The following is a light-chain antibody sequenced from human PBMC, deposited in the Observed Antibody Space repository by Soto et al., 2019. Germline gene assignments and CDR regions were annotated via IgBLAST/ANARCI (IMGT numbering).Light chain of an antibody. Sequence: DIQKTQSPSTLSGSVGDRVTITCRASQTISSWLAWYQQKPGKAPKLLIYKASTLKSGVPSRFSGSGSGTDFTLTISSLQSEDFAVYYCQQYNNWPWTFGQGTKVDIK. J-gene: IGKJ1*01. CDR1: QTISSW. V-gene: IGKV1-5*03. CDR3: QQYNNWPWT. CDR2: KAS.